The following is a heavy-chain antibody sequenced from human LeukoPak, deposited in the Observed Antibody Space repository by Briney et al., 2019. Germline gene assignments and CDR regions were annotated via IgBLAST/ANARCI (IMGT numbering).Heavy chain of an antibody. J-gene: IGHJ6*02. CDR1: GFTFSNYW. CDR3: ARSLDV. V-gene: IGHV3-7*01. Sequence: GGSLRLSCTASGFTFSNYWMHWVRQAPGKGLEWVANIKQGGSEIYYVGSVKGRFTISRGNAKNSLCLQMNSLRAEDTAVYYCARSLDVWGQGTTVTVSS. CDR2: IKQGGSEI.